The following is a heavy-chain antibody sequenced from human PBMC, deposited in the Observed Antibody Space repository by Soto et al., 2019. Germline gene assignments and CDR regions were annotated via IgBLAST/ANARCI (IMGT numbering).Heavy chain of an antibody. D-gene: IGHD3-16*01. CDR2: IYYSGST. J-gene: IGHJ4*02. CDR3: ARRYGGCFDY. CDR1: GGSISSYY. V-gene: IGHV4-59*08. Sequence: QVQLQESGPGLVKPSETLSLTCTVSGGSISSYYWSWIRQPPGKGLEWIGYIYYSGSTNYNPSLKGRDTISVDTSKNQFSLKLSSVTAADTAVYYGARRYGGCFDYWGQGTLVTVSS.